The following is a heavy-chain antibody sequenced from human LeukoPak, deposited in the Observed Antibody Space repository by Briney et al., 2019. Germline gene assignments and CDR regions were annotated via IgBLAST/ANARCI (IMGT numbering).Heavy chain of an antibody. CDR1: GGSISSSSYY. CDR3: AREWIAVAGINPNWFDP. V-gene: IGHV4-39*07. D-gene: IGHD6-19*01. Sequence: SETLSLTCTVSGGSISSSSYYWGWIRQPPGKGLEWIGSIYYCGSTYYNPSLKSRVTISVDTSKNQFSLKLSSVTAADTAVYYCAREWIAVAGINPNWFDPWGQGTLVTVSS. J-gene: IGHJ5*02. CDR2: IYYCGST.